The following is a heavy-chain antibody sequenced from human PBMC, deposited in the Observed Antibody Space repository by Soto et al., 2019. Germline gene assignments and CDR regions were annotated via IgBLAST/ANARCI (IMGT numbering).Heavy chain of an antibody. CDR3: AREGTVIQYYYYIDD. D-gene: IGHD4-17*01. CDR2: INAGNGNT. V-gene: IGHV1-3*01. CDR1: GYTFTSYA. J-gene: IGHJ6*03. Sequence: ASVKVSCKASGYTFTSYAMHWVRQAPGQRLEWMGWINAGNGNTKYSQKFQGRVTITRDTSASTAYMELSSLRSEDTAVYYCAREGTVIQYYYYIDDSCKGTPVTVSS.